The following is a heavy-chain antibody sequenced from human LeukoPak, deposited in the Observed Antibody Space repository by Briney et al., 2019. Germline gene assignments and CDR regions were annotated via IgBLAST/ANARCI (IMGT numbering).Heavy chain of an antibody. Sequence: SETLSLTCTVSGGSISNYYWNWIRQPPGKGLEWIGYIFYSGRTNYNPSLKSRVTLSVDTSKNWFSLRLTSVTAADTAVYYCARGQKYTSGYRVTELGSRYSDYWGQGARVTVSS. CDR2: IFYSGRT. CDR1: GGSISNYY. J-gene: IGHJ4*02. D-gene: IGHD5-18*01. V-gene: IGHV4-59*01. CDR3: ARGQKYTSGYRVTELGSRYSDY.